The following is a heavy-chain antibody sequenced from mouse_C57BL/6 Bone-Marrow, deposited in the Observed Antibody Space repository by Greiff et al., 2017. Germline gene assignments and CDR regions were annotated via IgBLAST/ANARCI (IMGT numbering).Heavy chain of an antibody. CDR2: IDPANGNT. Sequence: VQLQQSVAELVRPGASVKLSCTASGFNIKNTSMHWVKQRPEQGLEWIGRIDPANGNTKYAPKFQGKATLTADTSSNTAYLQLSRLTSEDTAIXYCARGRPYAMDYWGQGTSVTVSA. CDR3: ARGRPYAMDY. CDR1: GFNIKNTS. J-gene: IGHJ4*01. V-gene: IGHV14-3*01.